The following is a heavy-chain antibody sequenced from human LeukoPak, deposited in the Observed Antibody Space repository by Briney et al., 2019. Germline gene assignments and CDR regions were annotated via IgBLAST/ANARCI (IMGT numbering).Heavy chain of an antibody. CDR2: IYHGGST. V-gene: IGHV4-59*01. D-gene: IGHD2-15*01. CDR1: GGSISSYY. CDR3: ARVGDLYCSVGACFRRWFDY. Sequence: PSETLSLTCTVSGGSISSYYWTWIRQPPGKGLEWIGYIYHGGSTNYNPSLKSRVTISVDTSKNQLSLKLSSVTAADTAVYYCARVGDLYCSVGACFRRWFDYWGQGTLVTVSS. J-gene: IGHJ4*02.